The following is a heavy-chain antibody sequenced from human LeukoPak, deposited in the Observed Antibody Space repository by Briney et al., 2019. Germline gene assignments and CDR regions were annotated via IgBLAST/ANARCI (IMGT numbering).Heavy chain of an antibody. CDR2: ISYDGSNK. CDR1: GFTFSSYG. J-gene: IGHJ4*02. Sequence: PGGSLRLSCAASGFTFSSYGMHWVRQAPGKGLEWVAVISYDGSNKYYADSVKGRFTISRDNSKNTLFLRMNNLRAEDTAVYYCAKDRAGTTKAFDCWGQGTLVTVSS. D-gene: IGHD1-26*01. CDR3: AKDRAGTTKAFDC. V-gene: IGHV3-30*18.